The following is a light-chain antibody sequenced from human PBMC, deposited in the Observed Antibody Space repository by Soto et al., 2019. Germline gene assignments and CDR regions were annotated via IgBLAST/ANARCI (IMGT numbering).Light chain of an antibody. CDR3: CSYAGSTISLVV. V-gene: IGLV2-23*01. Sequence: QSALTQPASVSGSPGQSITISCTGTSSDIGGYNLVSWYQQLPGKAPKLMIYEAIKRPSGVSNRFSGSKSGITASLTISGLQAEDEADYYCCSYAGSTISLVVFGGGTKLTVL. J-gene: IGLJ2*01. CDR2: EAI. CDR1: SSDIGGYNL.